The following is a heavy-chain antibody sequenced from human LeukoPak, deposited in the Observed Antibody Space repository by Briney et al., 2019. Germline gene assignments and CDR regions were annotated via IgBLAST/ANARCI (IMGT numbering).Heavy chain of an antibody. D-gene: IGHD2-2*02. V-gene: IGHV1-8*01. J-gene: IGHJ4*02. CDR2: MNPNSGNT. CDR3: ASQYCSSTSCYNGLDY. CDR1: GYTFTSYD. Sequence: ASVKVSCKASGYTFTSYDINWVRQATGQGLEWMGWMNPNSGNTGYAQKFQGRVTMTRNTSISTAYMELSSLRSEDTAVYYCASQYCSSTSCYNGLDYWGQGTLVTVSS.